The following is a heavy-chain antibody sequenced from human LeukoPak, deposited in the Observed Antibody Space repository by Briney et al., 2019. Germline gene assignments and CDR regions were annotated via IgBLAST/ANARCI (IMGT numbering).Heavy chain of an antibody. D-gene: IGHD4-17*01. J-gene: IGHJ4*02. CDR3: ARTRYGDWYFDY. V-gene: IGHV4-59*08. CDR2: IYYSGST. CDR1: GGSISSYY. Sequence: SETLSLTCTVSGGSISSYYWSWIRQPPGKGLEWIGYIYYSGSTNYNPSLKSRVTISVDTSKNQFSLKLSSVTAADTAVYYCARTRYGDWYFDYWGQGTLVTVSS.